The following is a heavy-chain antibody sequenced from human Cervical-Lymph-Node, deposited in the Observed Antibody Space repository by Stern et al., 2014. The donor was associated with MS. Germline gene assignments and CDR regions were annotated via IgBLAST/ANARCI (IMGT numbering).Heavy chain of an antibody. CDR1: GFTVNSNY. D-gene: IGHD6-19*01. V-gene: IGHV3-66*02. J-gene: IGHJ5*02. Sequence: VQLVQSGGGLVQPGGSLRLSCVISGFTVNSNYMTCARPAPGKGLECVSVIDSGGSTYYADSVKGRFTISRDNSKNTLFLQMNSLRPEDTAVYFCARGWLASWGQGTLVTVSS. CDR3: ARGWLAS. CDR2: IDSGGST.